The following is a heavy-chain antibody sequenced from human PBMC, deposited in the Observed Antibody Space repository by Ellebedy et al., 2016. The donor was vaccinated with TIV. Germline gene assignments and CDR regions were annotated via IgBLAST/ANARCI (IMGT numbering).Heavy chain of an antibody. V-gene: IGHV4-61*01. CDR2: IHHSGTT. J-gene: IGHJ4*02. Sequence: SETLSLTCTVSGGSVSSGSYYWSWIRQPPGKGLEWIAYIHHSGTTNYNPSLQSRGTISLDTSTNQFSLKLSSVTAADTAVYYCAREGMDGYNLFDYWGQGTLVTVSS. D-gene: IGHD5-24*01. CDR3: AREGMDGYNLFDY. CDR1: GGSVSSGSYY.